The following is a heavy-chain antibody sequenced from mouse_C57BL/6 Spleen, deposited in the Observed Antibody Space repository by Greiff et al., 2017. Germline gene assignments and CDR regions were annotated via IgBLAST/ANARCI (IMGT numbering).Heavy chain of an antibody. J-gene: IGHJ1*03. V-gene: IGHV5-6*01. CDR1: GFTFSSYG. D-gene: IGHD1-1*01. CDR3: ARPTNYYGSSNGYFDV. CDR2: ISSGGSYT. Sequence: EVQLMQSGGDLVKPGGSLKLSCAASGFTFSSYGMSWVRQTPNKRLEWVATISSGGSYTYYPDNVKGRFTISRDNAKNTPYLQMSSLRSEDTAMYYCARPTNYYGSSNGYFDVWGTGTTVTVSS.